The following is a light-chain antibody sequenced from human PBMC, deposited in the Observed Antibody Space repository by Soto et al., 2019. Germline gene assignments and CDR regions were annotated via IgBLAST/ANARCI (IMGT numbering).Light chain of an antibody. CDR1: QSVSSDF. J-gene: IGKJ4*01. CDR3: QQYGSTPPVT. V-gene: IGKV3-20*01. CDR2: GAS. Sequence: PGERATLSCRASQSVSSDFLSWYQQKPGQAPRLLIYGASYRATGIPDRFSGSGSGTDFTLTIRRLEADDFAVYYYQQYGSTPPVTFGGGTKVEIK.